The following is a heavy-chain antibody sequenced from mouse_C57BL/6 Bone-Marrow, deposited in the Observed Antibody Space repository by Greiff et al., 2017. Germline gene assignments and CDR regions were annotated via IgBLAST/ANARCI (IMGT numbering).Heavy chain of an antibody. CDR3: ARPLYYYGSCDMDY. V-gene: IGHV1-62-2*01. CDR1: GYTFTEYT. J-gene: IGHJ4*01. CDR2: FYPGIGSI. Sequence: VMLVESGAELVKPGASVKLSCKASGYTFTEYTIPWVKQRSGQGLEWIGWFYPGIGSIKYNEKFKDKATLTADKSSSTVYMELSRLTSEDAAVYFCARPLYYYGSCDMDYWGQGTSVTVSS. D-gene: IGHD1-1*01.